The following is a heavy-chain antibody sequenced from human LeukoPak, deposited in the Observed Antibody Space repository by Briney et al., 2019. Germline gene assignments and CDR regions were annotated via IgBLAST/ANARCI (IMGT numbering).Heavy chain of an antibody. Sequence: PGGSLRLSCEDSGFTFRSYEMNWVRQAPGKGLEWIAYLSSSGSAFSYADSVKGRFTTSRDNSKNTLYLQMNSLRAEDTAVYYCAKSSFLVGATTGLDYWGQGTLVTVSS. CDR2: LSSSGSAF. V-gene: IGHV3-48*03. CDR3: AKSSFLVGATTGLDY. J-gene: IGHJ4*02. CDR1: GFTFRSYE. D-gene: IGHD1-26*01.